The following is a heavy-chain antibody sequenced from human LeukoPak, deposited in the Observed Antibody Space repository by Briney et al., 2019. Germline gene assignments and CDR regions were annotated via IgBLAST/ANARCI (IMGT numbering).Heavy chain of an antibody. CDR1: GGSISSYY. Sequence: SETLSLTCTVPGGSISSYYWSWIRQPAGKGLGWIGRIYTSGSTNYNPSLKSRVTMSVDTSKNQFSLKLSTVTAADTAVYYCARILWFGALNNWFDPWGQGTLVTVSS. V-gene: IGHV4-4*07. CDR3: ARILWFGALNNWFDP. J-gene: IGHJ5*02. D-gene: IGHD3-10*01. CDR2: IYTSGST.